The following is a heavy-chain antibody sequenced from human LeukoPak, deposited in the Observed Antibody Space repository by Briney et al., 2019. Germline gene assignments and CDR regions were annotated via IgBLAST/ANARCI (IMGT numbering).Heavy chain of an antibody. CDR1: GGSVGSDNSY. J-gene: IGHJ4*02. D-gene: IGHD3-10*01. Sequence: SETLSLTCTVSGGSVGSDNSYWNWIRQPAGKALEWIGRIYADGSSNYNPSLKSRVTILVDTSKNQFSLRLSSMTAADTAVYYCARGYYYRTWGLGTLVTVSS. V-gene: IGHV4-61*02. CDR2: IYADGSS. CDR3: ARGYYYRT.